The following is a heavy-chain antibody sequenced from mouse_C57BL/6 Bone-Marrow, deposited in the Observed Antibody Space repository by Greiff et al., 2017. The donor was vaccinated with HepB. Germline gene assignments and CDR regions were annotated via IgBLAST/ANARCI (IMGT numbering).Heavy chain of an antibody. D-gene: IGHD2-4*01. V-gene: IGHV1-81*01. CDR2: IYPRSGNT. CDR1: GYTFTSYG. CDR3: ARFDYDEGAWFAY. Sequence: QVQLKQSGAELASPGASVKLSCKASGYTFTSYGISWVKQSTGQGLEWIGEIYPRSGNTYYNEKFKGKTTLTADKSSSTAYMELRSLTSEDSAVYFCARFDYDEGAWFAYWGQGTLVTVSA. J-gene: IGHJ3*01.